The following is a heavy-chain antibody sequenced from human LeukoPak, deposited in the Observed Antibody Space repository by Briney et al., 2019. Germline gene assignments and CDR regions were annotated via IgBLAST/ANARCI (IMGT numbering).Heavy chain of an antibody. J-gene: IGHJ4*02. D-gene: IGHD4-23*01. CDR3: AKDFLPVGTPSNYFDY. CDR1: GYTFSNYG. CDR2: ISAYEGDT. V-gene: IGHV1-18*01. Sequence: ASVKVSCKTSGYTFSNYGIAWVRQAPGQGFEWMGWISAYEGDTIYAQKFQGRVTMTTDTSTTTAYMELRSLRSEDTAVYYCAKDFLPVGTPSNYFDYWGQGTLVTVSS.